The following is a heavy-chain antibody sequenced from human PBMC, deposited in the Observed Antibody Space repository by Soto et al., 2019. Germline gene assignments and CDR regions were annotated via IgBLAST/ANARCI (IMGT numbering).Heavy chain of an antibody. D-gene: IGHD5-18*01. CDR3: ASGSTYGYSYGYADEWFDP. Sequence: ASVKVSCKASGYTFTSYGISWVRQAPGQGLEWMGWISAYNGNTNYAQKLQGRVTMTTDTSTSTAYMELRSLRSDDTAVYYCASGSTYGYSYGYADEWFDPWGQGTLVTVSS. CDR1: GYTFTSYG. V-gene: IGHV1-18*01. CDR2: ISAYNGNT. J-gene: IGHJ5*02.